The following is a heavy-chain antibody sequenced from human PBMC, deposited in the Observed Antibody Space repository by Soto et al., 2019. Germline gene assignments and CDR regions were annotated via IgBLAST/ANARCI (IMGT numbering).Heavy chain of an antibody. CDR3: TRDNPYYYDSSGYAPHDY. Sequence: EVQLVESGGGLVQPGRSLRLSFTASGFTFGDYTVSWFRQAPGKGLEWIGFIRSKDYGEATLYAASVKGRLTISRDDSKSIASLQMNSLKTEDTAVYYCTRDNPYYYDSSGYAPHDYWGQGTLVTVSS. V-gene: IGHV3-49*03. CDR1: GFTFGDYT. CDR2: IRSKDYGEAT. D-gene: IGHD3-22*01. J-gene: IGHJ4*02.